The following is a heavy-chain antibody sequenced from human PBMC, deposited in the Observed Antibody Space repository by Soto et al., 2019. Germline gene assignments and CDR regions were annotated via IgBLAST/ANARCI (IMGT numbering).Heavy chain of an antibody. CDR2: IYYSGST. V-gene: IGHV4-39*01. Sequence: SETLSLTCTVSGGSISSSSYYWGWIRQPPGKGLEWIGSIYYSGSTYYNPSLKSRVTISVDTSKNQFSLKLSSVTAADTAVYYCARRNGSIKGLNYYYYYMDVWGKGTTVTVSS. D-gene: IGHD2-8*01. CDR1: GGSISSSSYY. J-gene: IGHJ6*03. CDR3: ARRNGSIKGLNYYYYYMDV.